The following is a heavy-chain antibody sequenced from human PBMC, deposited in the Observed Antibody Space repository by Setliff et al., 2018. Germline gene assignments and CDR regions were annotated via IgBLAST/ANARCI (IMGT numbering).Heavy chain of an antibody. Sequence: GGSLRLSCAASGFTFSNAWMSWVRQAPGKGLEWVSAISGSGGSTYYADSVKGRFTISRDNSKNTLYLQMNSLRAEDTAVYYCAKDFRDLGYSDYWGQGTLVTVSS. J-gene: IGHJ4*02. CDR3: AKDFRDLGYSDY. CDR2: ISGSGGST. V-gene: IGHV3-23*01. CDR1: GFTFSNAW.